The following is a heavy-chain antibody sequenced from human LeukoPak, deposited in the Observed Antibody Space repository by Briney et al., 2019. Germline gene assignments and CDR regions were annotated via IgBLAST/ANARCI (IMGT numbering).Heavy chain of an antibody. V-gene: IGHV4-59*01. CDR2: IYYSGST. D-gene: IGHD3-16*02. CDR1: GGSFSGYY. CDR3: ARVGWDYVWGSYRYYFDY. J-gene: IGHJ4*02. Sequence: PSETLSLTCAVYGGSFSGYYWSWIRQPPGKGLEWIGYIYYSGSTNYNPSLKSRVTISVDTSKNQFSLKLSSVTAADTAVYYCARVGWDYVWGSYRYYFDYWGQGTLVTVSS.